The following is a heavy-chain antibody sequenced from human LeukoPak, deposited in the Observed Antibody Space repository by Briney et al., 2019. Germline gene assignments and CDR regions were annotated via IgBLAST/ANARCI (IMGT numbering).Heavy chain of an antibody. CDR2: VYYSGTT. CDR3: ARHMKWLPGEFDY. J-gene: IGHJ4*02. D-gene: IGHD3-22*01. CDR1: GGSISTTTNY. Sequence: SETLSLTCTVSGGSISTTTNYWGWIRQPPGKGLEWIGSVYYSGTTYYNPSLKSRVTISVDTSKKQFSLNLSSVTAADTAVYYFARHMKWLPGEFDYWGQGTLVTFSS. V-gene: IGHV4-39*01.